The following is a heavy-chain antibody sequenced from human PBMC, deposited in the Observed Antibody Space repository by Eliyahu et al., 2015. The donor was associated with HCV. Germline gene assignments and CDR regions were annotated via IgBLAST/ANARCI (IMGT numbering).Heavy chain of an antibody. J-gene: IGHJ6*02. CDR3: ARDPGAAANGLDV. CDR2: LYSGGTA. CDR1: GFIVSSGY. Sequence: EVELVESGGGSIQPGGSLRLXCAASGFIVSSGYXSWVRQAPGKGLEWVSVLYSGGTAYYGDSVKGRFTISRDDSKNTLYLQMNGLRVEDTAIYYCARDPGAAANGLDVWGQGTTVTVSS. D-gene: IGHD6-13*01. V-gene: IGHV3-53*01.